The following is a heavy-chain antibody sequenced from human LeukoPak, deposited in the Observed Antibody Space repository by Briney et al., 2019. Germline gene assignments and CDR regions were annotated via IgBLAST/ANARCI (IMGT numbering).Heavy chain of an antibody. V-gene: IGHV4-30-4*08. CDR2: IYYSGNT. CDR3: ARDREAYGSGLHYSYYMDV. D-gene: IGHD3-10*01. J-gene: IGHJ6*03. CDR1: GGSISSGNYH. Sequence: SSETLSLTCTVSGGSISSGNYHWSWIRQPPGKGLEWIGYIYYSGNTYYNPSLKSRVTISVDTSKNQFSLKLRSLTAADTAVYYCARDREAYGSGLHYSYYMDVWGKGTTVTVSS.